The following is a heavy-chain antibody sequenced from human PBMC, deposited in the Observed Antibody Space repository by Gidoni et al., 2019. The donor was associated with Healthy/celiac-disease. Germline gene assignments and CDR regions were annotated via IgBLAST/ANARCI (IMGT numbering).Heavy chain of an antibody. Sequence: QVQLQQCGAGLLKPSETLSLTCAAYGGSFSGYNWSWIRQPPGKGLEWIGEINHTVSTNYNPSLKSRVTISVDTSKNQFSLKLSSVTAADTAVYYCARLPLVRGWYDFDYWGQGTLVTVSS. CDR2: INHTVST. CDR3: ARLPLVRGWYDFDY. CDR1: GGSFSGYN. V-gene: IGHV4-34*01. J-gene: IGHJ4*02. D-gene: IGHD6-19*01.